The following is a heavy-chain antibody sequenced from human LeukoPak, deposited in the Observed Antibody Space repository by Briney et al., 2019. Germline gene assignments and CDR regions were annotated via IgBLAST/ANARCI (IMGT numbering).Heavy chain of an antibody. CDR1: GFIFSDYY. D-gene: IGHD1-1*01. Sequence: GGSLRLSCAASGFIFSDYYMAWIRQAPGKGLEWVSYISIRGTLKYYTDSVKGRFTISRDNVEKSVYLQMNSLRAEDTAVYYCARPSTTVSLPDYWGQGTLVTVSS. CDR2: ISIRGTLK. V-gene: IGHV3-11*04. CDR3: ARPSTTVSLPDY. J-gene: IGHJ4*02.